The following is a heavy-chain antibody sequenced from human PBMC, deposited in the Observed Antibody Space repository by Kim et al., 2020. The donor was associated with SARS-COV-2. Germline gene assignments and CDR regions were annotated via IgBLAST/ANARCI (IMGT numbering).Heavy chain of an antibody. V-gene: IGHV3-7*04. CDR2: K. J-gene: IGHJ6*02. Sequence: KSYVDSVKGPFTLHRDNAKNALYLQMNSLRAEDTAEYYCAGGLFRYYGMDVWGQGTTVTVSS. CDR3: AGGLFRYYGMDV.